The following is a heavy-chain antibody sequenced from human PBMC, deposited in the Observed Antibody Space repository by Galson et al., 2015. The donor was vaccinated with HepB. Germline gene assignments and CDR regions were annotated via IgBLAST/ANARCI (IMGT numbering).Heavy chain of an antibody. CDR3: ARVFSSYGYEPEDY. D-gene: IGHD5-18*01. J-gene: IGHJ4*02. CDR2: ISYDGSNK. CDR1: GFTFSSYA. Sequence: SLRLSCAASGFTFSSYAMHWVRQAPGKGLEWVAVISYDGSNKYYADSVKGRFTISRDNSKNTLYLQMNSLRAEDTAVYYCARVFSSYGYEPEDYWGQGTLVTVSS. V-gene: IGHV3-30-3*01.